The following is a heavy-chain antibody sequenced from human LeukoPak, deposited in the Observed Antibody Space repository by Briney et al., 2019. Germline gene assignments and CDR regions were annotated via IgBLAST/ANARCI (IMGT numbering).Heavy chain of an antibody. CDR1: GYSLTSYW. CDR3: ARRDCSSTSCSFDY. J-gene: IGHJ4*02. V-gene: IGHV5-51*01. CDR2: IYPGDSDT. D-gene: IGHD2-2*01. Sequence: KLGESLKISCKGSGYSLTSYWIGWVRQMPGKGLEWMGIIYPGDSDTRYSPSFQGQVTISADKSISTAYLQWSSLKASDTAMYYCARRDCSSTSCSFDYWGQGTLVTVSS.